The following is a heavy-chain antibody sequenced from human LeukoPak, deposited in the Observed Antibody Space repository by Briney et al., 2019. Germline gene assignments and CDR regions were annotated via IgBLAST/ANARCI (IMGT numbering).Heavy chain of an antibody. CDR3: ARGRPEQFGVPDY. CDR2: MNPNSGNT. CDR1: GYTFTSYD. J-gene: IGHJ4*02. V-gene: IGHV1-8*01. Sequence: ASVKVSCKASGYTFTSYDINWVRQATGQGLEWMGWMNPNSGNTGYAQKSQGRVTMTRNTSISTAYMELSSLRSEDTAVYYCARGRPEQFGVPDYWGQGTLVTVSS. D-gene: IGHD3-3*01.